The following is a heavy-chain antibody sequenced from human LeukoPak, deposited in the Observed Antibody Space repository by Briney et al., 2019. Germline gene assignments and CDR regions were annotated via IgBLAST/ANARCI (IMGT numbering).Heavy chain of an antibody. CDR3: ERAVDTAMTPDY. J-gene: IGHJ4*02. CDR2: IIPILGIA. CDR1: LGTFSSYA. Sequence: SSVNVSCKASLGTFSSYAISWVRPAPRQGLEWMGRIIPILGIAEYAQKFQGRVKITADTSTSTCYMELSSLRSECTAVYSCERAVDTAMTPDYWGQGTLVTVSS. D-gene: IGHD5-18*01. V-gene: IGHV1-69*04.